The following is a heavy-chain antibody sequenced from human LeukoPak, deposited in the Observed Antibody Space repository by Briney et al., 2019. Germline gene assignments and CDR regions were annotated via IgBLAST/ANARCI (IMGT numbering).Heavy chain of an antibody. CDR3: ARHEEKGYYYYMDV. CDR1: GGSISSSNCY. Sequence: SETLSLACTVSGGSISSSNCYWAWIRQPPGKGLEWIATIYYSGATQYNPSLKSRVTISVDTSKNQFSLKLSSVTAADTAVYYCARHEEKGYYYYMDVWGKGTTVTVSS. V-gene: IGHV4-39*01. CDR2: IYYSGAT. J-gene: IGHJ6*03.